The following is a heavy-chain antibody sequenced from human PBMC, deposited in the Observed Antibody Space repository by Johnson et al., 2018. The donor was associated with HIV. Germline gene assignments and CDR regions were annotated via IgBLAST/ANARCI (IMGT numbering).Heavy chain of an antibody. CDR3: ARVSSSSLGAFDI. CDR2: VRHDGSNT. Sequence: QMQLVESGGGVVQPGGSLRLSCAASGFTFNYYGIHWVRQAPGKGLEWVAFVRHDGSNTYYEDSVKGRFTISRDNSKNTLYLQMNSLRAEDTAVYYCARVSSSSLGAFDIWGQGTMVTVSS. CDR1: GFTFNYYG. J-gene: IGHJ3*02. D-gene: IGHD6-6*01. V-gene: IGHV3-30*02.